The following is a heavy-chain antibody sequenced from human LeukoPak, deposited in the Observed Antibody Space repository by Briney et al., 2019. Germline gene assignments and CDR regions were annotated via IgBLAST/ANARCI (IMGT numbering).Heavy chain of an antibody. D-gene: IGHD3-16*02. V-gene: IGHV1-46*01. CDR1: EYTFTNYY. CDR3: ARKQLGDLSGLYYYGLDV. CDR2: INPSGGST. J-gene: IGHJ6*02. Sequence: ASVKVSCKASEYTFTNYYIHWVRQAPGQGLEWMGIINPSGGSTSYAQKFQSRVTMTRDTSTSTVYMELSSLRSEDTAVFYCARKQLGDLSGLYYYGLDVWGQGTTVTVSS.